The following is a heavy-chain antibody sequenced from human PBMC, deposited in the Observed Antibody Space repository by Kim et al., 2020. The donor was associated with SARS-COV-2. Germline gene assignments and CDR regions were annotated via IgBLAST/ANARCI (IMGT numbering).Heavy chain of an antibody. Sequence: SPAFQGQVTISADKSISTAYLQWSSLKASDTAMYYCARRGLGFYYYGMDVWGKGTTVTVSS. J-gene: IGHJ6*04. V-gene: IGHV5-51*01. CDR3: ARRGLGFYYYGMDV. D-gene: IGHD3-16*01.